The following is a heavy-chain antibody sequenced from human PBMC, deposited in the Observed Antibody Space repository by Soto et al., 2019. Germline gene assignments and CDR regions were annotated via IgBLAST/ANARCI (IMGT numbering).Heavy chain of an antibody. D-gene: IGHD6-6*01. CDR3: ARALSIAARLRGVWFDP. CDR2: ISGSGGST. Sequence: GGSLRLSCAASGFTFSSYAMSWVRQAPGKGLEWVSAISGSGGSTYYADSVKGRFTISRDNSKNTLYLQMNSLRAEDTAVYYCARALSIAARLRGVWFDPWGQGTLVTVSS. V-gene: IGHV3-23*01. CDR1: GFTFSSYA. J-gene: IGHJ5*02.